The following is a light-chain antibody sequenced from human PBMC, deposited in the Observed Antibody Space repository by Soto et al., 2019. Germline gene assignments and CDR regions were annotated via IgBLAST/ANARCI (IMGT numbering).Light chain of an antibody. CDR3: QQYKSYST. V-gene: IGKV1-5*01. J-gene: IGKJ1*01. CDR1: QSLNSR. CDR2: DAS. Sequence: DIQLTQSPSTLSASVGDRVTLTCRASQSLNSRLAWYQQRPGKAPKLLIYDASTLESGVSSRFSGSGSGTEFTLTINNLQPDDLATYICQQYKSYSTFGRGTKVDIK.